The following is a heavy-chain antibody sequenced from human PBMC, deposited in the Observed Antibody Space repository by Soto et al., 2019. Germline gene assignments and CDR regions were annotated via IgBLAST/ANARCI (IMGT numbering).Heavy chain of an antibody. CDR2: IIPMLGVT. V-gene: IGHV1-69*02. CDR3: ARGTVTIFGVVTPPDY. CDR1: GDTFSSYT. J-gene: IGHJ4*02. Sequence: QVQLVQSGAEVQKPGSSVKVSCKASGDTFSSYTFDWVRQAPGQGLEWMGRIIPMLGVTHYAQKFQGRVTITADKSASTAYMELSSLTSEDTAVYYCARGTVTIFGVVTPPDYWGQGTLVTVSS. D-gene: IGHD3-3*01.